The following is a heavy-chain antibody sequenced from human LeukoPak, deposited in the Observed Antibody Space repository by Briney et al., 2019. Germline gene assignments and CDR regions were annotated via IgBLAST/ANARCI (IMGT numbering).Heavy chain of an antibody. J-gene: IGHJ1*01. CDR3: AKAMLSGLVGYFQH. CDR2: IRYDGSNK. V-gene: IGHV3-30*02. CDR1: GFTFSSYG. D-gene: IGHD3-16*01. Sequence: QTGGSLRLSCAASGFTFSSYGMHWVRQAPGKGLEWVAFIRYDGSNKYYADSVKGRFTISRDNSKNTLYLQMNSLRAEDTAVYYCAKAMLSGLVGYFQHWGQGTLVTVSS.